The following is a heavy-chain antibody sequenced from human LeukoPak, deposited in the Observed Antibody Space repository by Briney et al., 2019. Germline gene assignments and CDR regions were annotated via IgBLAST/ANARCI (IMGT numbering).Heavy chain of an antibody. CDR2: ISGSGGST. D-gene: IGHD1-26*01. CDR3: ARDQEGATEYYYYGMDV. Sequence: GGSLRLSCAASGLTFSSYAMSWVRQAPGKGLEWDSPISGSGGSTYYADSVKGRFTTSRDNSKNTLYLQMNSLRAEDTAVYYCARDQEGATEYYYYGMDVWGQGTTVTVSS. V-gene: IGHV3-23*01. J-gene: IGHJ6*02. CDR1: GLTFSSYA.